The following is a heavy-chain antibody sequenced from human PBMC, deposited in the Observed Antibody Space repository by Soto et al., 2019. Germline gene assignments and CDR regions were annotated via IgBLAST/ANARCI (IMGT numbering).Heavy chain of an antibody. CDR1: GFTFSGYA. D-gene: IGHD3-10*01. CDR2: ISGGGDAT. Sequence: EVQLLDSGGGLVQPGGSLRLSCAASGFTFSGYALTWVRQAPGKGLEWVSAISGGGDATFYADSVKGRFTISTDNSKNALYLQMNTLRAEDMAVYYCARTVSGSTGRPDLWYFDLWGRGTLVTVSS. V-gene: IGHV3-23*01. J-gene: IGHJ2*01. CDR3: ARTVSGSTGRPDLWYFDL.